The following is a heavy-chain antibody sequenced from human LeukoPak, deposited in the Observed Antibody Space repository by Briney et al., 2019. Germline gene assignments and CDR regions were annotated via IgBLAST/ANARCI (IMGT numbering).Heavy chain of an antibody. CDR3: ARAVRLWVSTFDY. J-gene: IGHJ4*02. D-gene: IGHD3-10*01. Sequence: GGSLRLSCAASGFTFSSYSMNWVRQAPGKGLEWVSSISSSSSYIYYADSVKGRFTISRDNAKNSLYLQMNSLRAGDTAVYYCARAVRLWVSTFDYWGQGTLVTVSS. CDR2: ISSSSSYI. CDR1: GFTFSSYS. V-gene: IGHV3-21*01.